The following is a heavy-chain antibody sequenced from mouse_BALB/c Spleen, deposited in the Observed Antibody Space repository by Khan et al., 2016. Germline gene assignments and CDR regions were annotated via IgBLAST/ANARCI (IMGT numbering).Heavy chain of an antibody. D-gene: IGHD2-1*01. Sequence: EVQLQESGPGLVKPSQSLSLTCTVTGYSITSDYAWNWIRQFPGNKLEWMGYISYSGSTSYNPSLKSRISITRDNSKNQFFLQLNSVTTEDTATYYCAIYYGNYGFAYWGQGTLVTVSA. CDR3: AIYYGNYGFAY. CDR2: ISYSGST. CDR1: GYSITSDYA. J-gene: IGHJ3*01. V-gene: IGHV3-2*02.